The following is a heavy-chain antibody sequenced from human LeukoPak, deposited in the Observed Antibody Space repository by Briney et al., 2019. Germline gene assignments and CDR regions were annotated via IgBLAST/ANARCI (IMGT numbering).Heavy chain of an antibody. CDR2: INHSGST. J-gene: IGHJ4*02. V-gene: IGHV4-34*01. CDR3: ARARYDYVWGSYRYGPFDY. Sequence: SETLSLTCAVYGGSFSGYYWSWIRQPPGKGLGWIGEINHSGSTNYNPSLKSRVTISVDTSKNQFSLKLSSVTAADTAVYYCARARYDYVWGSYRYGPFDYWGQGTLVTVSS. CDR1: GGSFSGYY. D-gene: IGHD3-16*02.